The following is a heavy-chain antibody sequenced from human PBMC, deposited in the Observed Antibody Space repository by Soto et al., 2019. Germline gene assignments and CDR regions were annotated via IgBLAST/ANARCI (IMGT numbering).Heavy chain of an antibody. V-gene: IGHV3-74*01. J-gene: IGHJ5*02. CDR1: GFTFSSYW. D-gene: IGHD2-2*01. Sequence: GGSLRLSCAASGFTFSSYWMHWVRQVPGKGPVWISRINRDGSSTNYADSVKGRFTVSRDNAKNTLYLQMNSLRAEDTAVYYCAIEKISASCCNWFYPCSQRTPVTGSS. CDR2: INRDGSST. CDR3: AIEKISASCCNWFYP.